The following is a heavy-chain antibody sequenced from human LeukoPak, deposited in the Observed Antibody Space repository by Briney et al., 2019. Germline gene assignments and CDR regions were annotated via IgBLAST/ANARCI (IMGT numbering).Heavy chain of an antibody. CDR2: IYYSGST. CDR1: VGSITSGGYY. Sequence: SETLSLTCTVSVGSITSGGYYWSWIRQHPGKGLEWIGYIYYSGSTYYNPSLKSRITISIDTSKNQFSLNLSSVTAAGTAVYYCARDSSGFSLYDSWGQGTLVTVSS. J-gene: IGHJ4*02. D-gene: IGHD3-22*01. V-gene: IGHV4-31*03. CDR3: ARDSSGFSLYDS.